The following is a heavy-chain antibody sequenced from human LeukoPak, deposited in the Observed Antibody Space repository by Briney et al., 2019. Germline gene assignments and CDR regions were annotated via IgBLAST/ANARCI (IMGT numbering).Heavy chain of an antibody. Sequence: GASVKVSCKASGGTFSSYAISWVRQAPGQGLEWMGGIIPIFGTANYAQKFQGRVTITADESTSTAYTELSSLRSEDTAVYYCARDHGYSYGSPDYWGQGTLVTVSS. J-gene: IGHJ4*02. CDR2: IIPIFGTA. CDR3: ARDHGYSYGSPDY. V-gene: IGHV1-69*13. D-gene: IGHD5-18*01. CDR1: GGTFSSYA.